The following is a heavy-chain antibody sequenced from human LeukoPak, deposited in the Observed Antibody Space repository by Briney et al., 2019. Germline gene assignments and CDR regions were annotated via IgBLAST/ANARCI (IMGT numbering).Heavy chain of an antibody. CDR3: ARVLALYCSSTSCQPLYWYFDL. J-gene: IGHJ2*01. Sequence: SETLSLTCTVSGGSISSYYWSWIRQPPGKGLEWIGYIYYSGSTNYNPSLKSRVTISVDTSKNQFSLKLSSVTAADTAVYYCARVLALYCSSTSCQPLYWYFDLWGRGTLVTVSS. V-gene: IGHV4-59*01. CDR1: GGSISSYY. CDR2: IYYSGST. D-gene: IGHD2-2*01.